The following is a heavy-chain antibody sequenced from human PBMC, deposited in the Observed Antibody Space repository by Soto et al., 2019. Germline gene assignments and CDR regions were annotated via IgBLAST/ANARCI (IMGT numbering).Heavy chain of an antibody. CDR2: IYPGDSDT. Sequence: PGESLKISCNGSGYTFTNYWIGWVRQMPGKGLEWMGIIYPGDSDTKYNPSFQGQVTISADKSITTTYLRWTSLKASDTAIYYCAASIFYYGMDVWGQGTTVTV. V-gene: IGHV5-51*01. CDR3: AASIFYYGMDV. J-gene: IGHJ6*02. CDR1: GYTFTNYW.